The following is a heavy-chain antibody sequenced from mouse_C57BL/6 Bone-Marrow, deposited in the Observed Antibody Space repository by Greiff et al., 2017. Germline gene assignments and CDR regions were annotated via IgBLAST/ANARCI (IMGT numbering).Heavy chain of an antibody. CDR3: ARGIYYWYFDV. CDR1: GFTFSSYA. J-gene: IGHJ1*03. V-gene: IGHV5-4*03. D-gene: IGHD1-1*01. Sequence: DVKLVESGGGLVKPGGSLKLSCAASGFTFSSYAMSWVRQTPEKRLEWVATISDGGSYTYYPDNVKGRFTISRDNAKNNLYLQRSHLKSEDTAMYYCARGIYYWYFDVWGTGTTVTVSS. CDR2: ISDGGSYT.